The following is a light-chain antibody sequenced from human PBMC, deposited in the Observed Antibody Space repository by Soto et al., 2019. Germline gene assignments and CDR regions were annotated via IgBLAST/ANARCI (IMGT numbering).Light chain of an antibody. CDR3: QQYGSSPQT. J-gene: IGKJ1*01. CDR2: GAS. V-gene: IGKV3-20*01. CDR1: QSVSSSY. Sequence: EIVLTQSPGTLSLSPGERATLSCSASQSVSSSYLAWYKQKPGQAPSRLIYGASSRATGIADRFSGSGSGTDFTLTISRLEPEDFAVYYCQQYGSSPQTFGQGTKVEIK.